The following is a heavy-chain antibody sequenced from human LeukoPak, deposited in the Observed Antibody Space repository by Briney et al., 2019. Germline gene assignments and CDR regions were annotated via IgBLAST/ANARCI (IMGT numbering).Heavy chain of an antibody. J-gene: IGHJ3*02. CDR2: INPSGGST. D-gene: IGHD4-11*01. CDR3: ATGSNYYSGAFDI. Sequence: ASVKVSCKASGYTFTSYYMHWVRQAPGQGLEWMGIINPSGGSTNYAQKFQGRVTMTEDTSTDTAYMELSSLRSEDTAVYYCATGSNYYSGAFDIWGQGTMVTVSS. V-gene: IGHV1-46*01. CDR1: GYTFTSYY.